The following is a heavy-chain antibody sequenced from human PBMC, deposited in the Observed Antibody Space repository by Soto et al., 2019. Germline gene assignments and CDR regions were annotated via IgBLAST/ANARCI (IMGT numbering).Heavy chain of an antibody. CDR2: IYHSGTT. Sequence: SETLSLTCVVSGYSISGGYYWGWIRQPPGKGLEWIGSIYHSGTTYYNPSLKSRVTISLDTSRNQFSLKLTSVTAADTAVYYCARSLLTSSWYAGSWGQGTLVTVSS. CDR1: GYSISGGYY. J-gene: IGHJ5*02. D-gene: IGHD6-13*01. V-gene: IGHV4-38-2*01. CDR3: ARSLLTSSWYAGS.